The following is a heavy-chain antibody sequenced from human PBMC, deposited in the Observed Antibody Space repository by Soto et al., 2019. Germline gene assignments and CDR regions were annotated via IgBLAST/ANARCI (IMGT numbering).Heavy chain of an antibody. CDR1: GFTFSSYA. D-gene: IGHD3-3*01. CDR2: ISTSGGNT. J-gene: IGHJ6*02. Sequence: EVQLLESGGGLVQPGGSLRLSCVASGFTFSSYAMNWVRQAPGKGLEWVSAISTSGGNTYYADSVKGRFTISRDNSKNTLYLQINSLRAEDTAVYYCAKRPIFGVVIITIYNGMDVWGQGTTVTVSS. CDR3: AKRPIFGVVIITIYNGMDV. V-gene: IGHV3-23*01.